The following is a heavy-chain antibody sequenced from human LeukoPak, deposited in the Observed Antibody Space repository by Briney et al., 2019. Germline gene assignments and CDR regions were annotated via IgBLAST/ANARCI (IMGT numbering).Heavy chain of an antibody. D-gene: IGHD2-2*01. Sequence: SVKVSCKASGGTFSSYAISWVRQAPGQGLEWMGGIIPIFGTANYAQKFQGRVTMTEDTSTDTAYMELSSLRSEDTAVYYCAISGIVVVPAATPHYMDVWGKGTTVTVSS. CDR1: GGTFSSYA. CDR2: IIPIFGTA. V-gene: IGHV1-69*06. CDR3: AISGIVVVPAATPHYMDV. J-gene: IGHJ6*03.